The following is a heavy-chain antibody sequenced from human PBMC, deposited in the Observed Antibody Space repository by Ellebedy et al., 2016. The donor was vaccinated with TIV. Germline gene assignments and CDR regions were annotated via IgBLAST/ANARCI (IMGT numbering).Heavy chain of an antibody. CDR3: ASHTDFWSGFAF. CDR2: IKQDGSEK. Sequence: PGGSLRLSCAASGFTFSNYWMSWVRQAPGKGLEWVANIKQDGSEKYYVDSVKGRFTISRDNAKNSLYLQMNSLRAEDTAVYYCASHTDFWSGFAFWGRGTLVSVSS. CDR1: GFTFSNYW. J-gene: IGHJ4*02. V-gene: IGHV3-7*03. D-gene: IGHD3-3*01.